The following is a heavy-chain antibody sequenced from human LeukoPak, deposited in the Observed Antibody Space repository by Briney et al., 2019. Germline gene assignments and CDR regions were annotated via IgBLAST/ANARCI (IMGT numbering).Heavy chain of an antibody. CDR1: GDSFSSYY. CDR3: GRRGWNYGYVDY. CDR2: IFDSVT. V-gene: IGHV4-59*08. J-gene: IGHJ4*02. D-gene: IGHD1-7*01. Sequence: SETLSLTCTVSGDSFSSYYWTWIRQPPGKGLEWIGYIFDSVTNYNPSLKSRLTMSVDTSKNQLSLKLSSVTAADTAVYYCGRRGWNYGYVDYWGQGTLVTASS.